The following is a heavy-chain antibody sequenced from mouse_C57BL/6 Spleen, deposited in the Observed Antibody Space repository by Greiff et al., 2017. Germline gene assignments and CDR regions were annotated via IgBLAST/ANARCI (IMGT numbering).Heavy chain of an antibody. V-gene: IGHV12-3*01. CDR1: GFPITSGYY. Sequence: VQLQESGPGLVKPSQSLFLTCSITGFPITSGYYWIWIRQSPGKPLEWMGYITHSGETFYNPSLQSPISITRETSKNQFFLQLNSVTTEDTAMYYCAGAPYGYDYAMDYWGQGTSVTVSS. CDR3: AGAPYGYDYAMDY. D-gene: IGHD2-2*01. CDR2: ITHSGET. J-gene: IGHJ4*01.